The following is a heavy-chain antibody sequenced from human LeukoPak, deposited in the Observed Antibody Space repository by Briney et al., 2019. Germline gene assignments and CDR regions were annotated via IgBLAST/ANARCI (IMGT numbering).Heavy chain of an antibody. Sequence: GGSLRLSCAASGFTFSGSALHWVRQASGKGLEWVGRIRSTANGYATAYAASVKGRFTISRDDSKNTAYLQMDSLKAEDTAVYYCTGNYYGSGSYADFDYWGQGTLVTVSS. D-gene: IGHD3-10*01. CDR2: IRSTANGYAT. J-gene: IGHJ4*02. CDR3: TGNYYGSGSYADFDY. CDR1: GFTFSGSA. V-gene: IGHV3-73*01.